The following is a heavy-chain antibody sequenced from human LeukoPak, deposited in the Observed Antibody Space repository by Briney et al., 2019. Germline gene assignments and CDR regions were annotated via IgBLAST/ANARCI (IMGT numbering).Heavy chain of an antibody. CDR3: ARAYSRSYSHFDD. CDR1: GGSVSGYY. V-gene: IGHV4-4*09. J-gene: IGHJ4*02. Sequence: SETLSLTCTVSGGSVSGYYWSWIRQPPGKGLEWIGYIYTSGSTNYNPSLKSRVTISVDTSKNQFSLRLSSVTAADTAMYFCARAYSRSYSHFDDWGQGTLVTVSS. D-gene: IGHD1-26*01. CDR2: IYTSGST.